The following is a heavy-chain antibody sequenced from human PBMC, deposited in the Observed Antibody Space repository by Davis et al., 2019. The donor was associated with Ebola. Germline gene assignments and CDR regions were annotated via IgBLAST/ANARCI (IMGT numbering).Heavy chain of an antibody. CDR3: ARFPYSSSSRADY. J-gene: IGHJ4*02. CDR1: GFTFSSYS. CDR2: ISSSSSYI. D-gene: IGHD6-6*01. V-gene: IGHV3-21*01. Sequence: GESLKISCAASGFTFSSYSMNWVRQAPGKGLEWVSSISSSSSYIYYADSVKGRFTISRDNAKNSLYLQMNSLRAEDTAVYYCARFPYSSSSRADYWGQGTLVTVSS.